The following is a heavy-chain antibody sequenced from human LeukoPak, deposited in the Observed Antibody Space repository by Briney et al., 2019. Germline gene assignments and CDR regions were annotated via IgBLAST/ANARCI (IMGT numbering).Heavy chain of an antibody. CDR3: ATTGYYYYVDV. D-gene: IGHD2-8*02. Sequence: SQTLSLTCTVSGGSVSSGGYYWSWIRQHPGKGLEWIGYIYYSGNTYYNPSLESRLTISLDTSTNQFSLKLGSETAADTAVYYCATTGYYYYVDVWGKGTTVTVSS. J-gene: IGHJ6*03. CDR2: IYYSGNT. CDR1: GGSVSSGGYY. V-gene: IGHV4-31*03.